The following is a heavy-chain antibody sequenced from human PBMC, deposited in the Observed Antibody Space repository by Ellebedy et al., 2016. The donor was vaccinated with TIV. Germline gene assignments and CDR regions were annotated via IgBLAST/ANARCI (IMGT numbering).Heavy chain of an antibody. CDR1: GFTFNSYS. Sequence: GESLKISXAASGFTFNSYSMNWVRQAPGKGLEWVLSISSSSSYIYYADSVKGRFTISRDNAKNSLYLQMNSLRAEDTAVYYCARVEPFYCSSTSCKNLGSDYWGQGTLVTVSS. CDR2: ISSSSSYI. D-gene: IGHD2-2*01. J-gene: IGHJ4*02. CDR3: ARVEPFYCSSTSCKNLGSDY. V-gene: IGHV3-21*01.